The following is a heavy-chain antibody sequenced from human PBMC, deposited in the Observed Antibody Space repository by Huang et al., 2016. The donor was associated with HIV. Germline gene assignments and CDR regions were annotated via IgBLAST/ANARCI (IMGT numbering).Heavy chain of an antibody. Sequence: VQLVESGGGVVQPGRSLRLSCAASGFTFSNYGVHWVRQAPGKGLEWVAAISYDGSYQYYSDSVKGRFTISRDDSQNTLYLQMSSLRAEDTAVYFCAKDREDSAYQLDYWGQGTRVTVSS. CDR1: GFTFSNYG. J-gene: IGHJ4*02. V-gene: IGHV3-30*18. CDR2: ISYDGSYQ. D-gene: IGHD5-12*01. CDR3: AKDREDSAYQLDY.